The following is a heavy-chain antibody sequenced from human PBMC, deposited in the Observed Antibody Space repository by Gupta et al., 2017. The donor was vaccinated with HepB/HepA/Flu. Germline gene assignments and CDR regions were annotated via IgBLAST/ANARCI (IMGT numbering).Heavy chain of an antibody. CDR2: IGSDMRA. J-gene: IGHJ6*04. Sequence: EVQLLESGGGLVQPGGSLRLSCSASGFRFSGNAMSWVRQAPGKGLEWVSGIGSDMRAHYSDSVRGRFTISRDNSKNTLYLQMNGLRAEDKAIYYCAKDLFFWSAMDVWGKGTTVTVSA. CDR1: GFRFSGNA. CDR3: AKDLFFWSAMDV. V-gene: IGHV3-23*01. D-gene: IGHD3-3*01.